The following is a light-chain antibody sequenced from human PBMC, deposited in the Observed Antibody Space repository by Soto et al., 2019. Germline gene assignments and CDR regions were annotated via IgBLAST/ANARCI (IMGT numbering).Light chain of an antibody. Sequence: EIQMTQSPSTLPASVGDRVTITCRASQSISNWLAWYQQKPGKAPKLLIYKASTLKSGVPSRFSGSGSGTEFTLTISSLQPDDFATYYCQHYNSYSEAFGQGTKV. CDR3: QHYNSYSEA. J-gene: IGKJ1*01. CDR1: QSISNW. V-gene: IGKV1-5*03. CDR2: KAS.